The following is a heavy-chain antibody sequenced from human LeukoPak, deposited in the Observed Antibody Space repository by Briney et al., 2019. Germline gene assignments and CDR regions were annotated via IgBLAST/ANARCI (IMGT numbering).Heavy chain of an antibody. D-gene: IGHD3-10*01. V-gene: IGHV1-69*13. CDR3: ARKDNYYGSGSYSSGWFDP. J-gene: IGHJ5*02. CDR1: GGTFSSYA. Sequence: SVKVSCKASGGTFSSYAISWVRQAPGQGLEWMGGIIPIFGTANYAQKFQGRVTITADESTSTAYMELSSLRSEDTAVYYRARKDNYYGSGSYSSGWFDPWGQGTLVTVSS. CDR2: IIPIFGTA.